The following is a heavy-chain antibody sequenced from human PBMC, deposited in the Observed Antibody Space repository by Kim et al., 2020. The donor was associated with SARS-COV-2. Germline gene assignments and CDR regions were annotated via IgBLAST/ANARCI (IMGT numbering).Heavy chain of an antibody. CDR1: GGSFSGYY. CDR3: ARGAYSSSWYGPHYYYYYGMDV. D-gene: IGHD6-13*01. Sequence: SETLSLTCAVYGGSFSGYYWSWIRQPPGKGLEWIGEINHSGSTNYNPSLKSRVTISVDTSKNQFSLKLSSVTAADTAVYYCARGAYSSSWYGPHYYYYYGMDVWGQGTTVTVSS. V-gene: IGHV4-34*01. CDR2: INHSGST. J-gene: IGHJ6*02.